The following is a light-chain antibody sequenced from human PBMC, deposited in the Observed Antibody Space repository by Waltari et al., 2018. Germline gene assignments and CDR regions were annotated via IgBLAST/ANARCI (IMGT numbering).Light chain of an antibody. CDR3: SSYITTNTLEL. CDR2: DVS. V-gene: IGLV2-14*03. J-gene: IGLJ3*02. Sequence: QSALTQPASVSGSPGQSITISCTGTSSDVGTYNYVSWYQQHPGKAPKLLIYDVSYRPSGVSYRFSGSKTGNTASLTISGLQAEDEADYYCSSYITTNTLELFGGGTSLTVL. CDR1: SSDVGTYNY.